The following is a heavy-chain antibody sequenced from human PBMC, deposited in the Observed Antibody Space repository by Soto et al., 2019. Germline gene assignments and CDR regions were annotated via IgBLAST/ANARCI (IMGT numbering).Heavy chain of an antibody. CDR2: ISAYNGNT. J-gene: IGHJ4*02. D-gene: IGHD2-8*01. V-gene: IGHV1-18*01. CDR3: ARDYQVLMVYAAYFDY. Sequence: ALVKVSCKASGYTFTSYGIIWVRQAPGQGLEWMGWISAYNGNTNYAQKLQGRVTMTTDTSTSTAYMELRSLRSDDTAVYYCARDYQVLMVYAAYFDYWGQGTLVTVSS. CDR1: GYTFTSYG.